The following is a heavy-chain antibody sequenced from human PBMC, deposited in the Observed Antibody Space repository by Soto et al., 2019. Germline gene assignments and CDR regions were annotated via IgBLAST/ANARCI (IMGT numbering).Heavy chain of an antibody. CDR3: AREVQVHTPAFVY. Sequence: QVQLVQSGAEMKKPGSSVKVSCQSSGGTFNTYAMNWVRQAPGQGPVRMGDISPMFGAANYAPKFQGRVTITADESTGTSYMQLSSLTSEDTALYFCAREVQVHTPAFVYWGQGTLVTVSS. V-gene: IGHV1-69*19. CDR2: ISPMFGAA. D-gene: IGHD3-10*01. J-gene: IGHJ4*02. CDR1: GGTFNTYA.